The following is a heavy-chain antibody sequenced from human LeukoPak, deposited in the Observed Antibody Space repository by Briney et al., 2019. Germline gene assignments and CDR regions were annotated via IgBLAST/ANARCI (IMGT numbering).Heavy chain of an antibody. V-gene: IGHV1-2*02. J-gene: IGHJ5*02. CDR2: INPNNGGT. D-gene: IGHD3-22*01. CDR3: ARGGITMIVVATS. Sequence: ASVKVSCKAFGNTFTDYYMHWVRQAPGQGLEWMGWINPNNGGTNYAQKFQGRVTMTRDTSISTAYMELSRLRSDDTAVYYCARGGITMIVVATSWGQGTLVTVSS. CDR1: GNTFTDYY.